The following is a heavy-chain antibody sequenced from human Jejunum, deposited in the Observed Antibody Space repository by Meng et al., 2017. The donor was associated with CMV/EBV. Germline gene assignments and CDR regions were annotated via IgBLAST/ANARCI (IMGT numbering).Heavy chain of an antibody. CDR1: SFYTHW. V-gene: IGHV5-51*01. D-gene: IGHD1-7*01. J-gene: IGHJ5*02. Sequence: SFYTHWIGWVRPMPWKGLEWVGMIWPGDSDTRYSPSFEGQVTMSVDRSISTAYLQWSSLKASDTAMYYCARTTIAGTQRLYNWFDPWGQGTLVTVSS. CDR2: IWPGDSDT. CDR3: ARTTIAGTQRLYNWFDP.